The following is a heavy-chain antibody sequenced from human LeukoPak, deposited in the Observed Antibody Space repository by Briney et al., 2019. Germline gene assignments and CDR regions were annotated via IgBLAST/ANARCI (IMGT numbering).Heavy chain of an antibody. V-gene: IGHV3-23*01. J-gene: IGHJ5*02. CDR3: ARDRGLLPDP. CDR2: ISGSGGST. Sequence: GGSLRLSCAASGFTFSSYAMSWVRQAPGKGLEWVSAISGSGGSTYYADSVKGWFTISRDNSKNTLYLQMNSLRAEDTAVYYCARDRGLLPDPWGQGTLVTVSS. D-gene: IGHD3-10*01. CDR1: GFTFSSYA.